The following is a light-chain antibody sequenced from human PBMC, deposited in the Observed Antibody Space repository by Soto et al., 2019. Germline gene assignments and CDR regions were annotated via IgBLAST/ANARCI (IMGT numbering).Light chain of an antibody. J-gene: IGKJ4*01. V-gene: IGKV1-5*01. CDR2: DAS. CDR3: QQYNTYSSLT. CDR1: QSISSW. Sequence: IQITQSPSTLASSGGDRVTLTFRASQSISSWLAWYQQKLGRAPRLLIYDASSLESGVPSRFSGSGYGTEFTLTISSLQPDDFATYYCQQYNTYSSLTFGGGTKVDIK.